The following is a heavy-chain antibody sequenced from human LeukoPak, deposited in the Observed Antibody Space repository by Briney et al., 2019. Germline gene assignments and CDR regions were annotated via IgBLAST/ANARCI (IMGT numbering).Heavy chain of an antibody. CDR2: IRYDGSNK. D-gene: IGHD6-19*01. V-gene: IGHV3-30*02. CDR1: GFTFSSYG. CDR3: ATVSSSGWYGRLDY. J-gene: IGHJ4*02. Sequence: GGSLRLSCAASGFTFSSYGMHWVRQAPGKGLEWVAFIRYDGSNKYYVDSVKGRFTISRDNSKNTLYLQMNSLRAEDTAVYYWATVSSSGWYGRLDYWGQGTLVTVSS.